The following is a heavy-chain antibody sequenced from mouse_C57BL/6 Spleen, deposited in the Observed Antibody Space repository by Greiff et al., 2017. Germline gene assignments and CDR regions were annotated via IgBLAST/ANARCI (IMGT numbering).Heavy chain of an antibody. CDR3: ATDGAWFAY. J-gene: IGHJ3*01. CDR2: ISYDGSN. CDR1: GYSITSGYY. Sequence: EVQLQESGPGLVKPSQSLSLTCSVTGYSITSGYYWNWIRQFPGNKLEWMGYISYDGSNNYNPSLKNRISITRDTSKNQFFLKLNSVTTEDTATYYCATDGAWFAYWGQGTLVTVSA. D-gene: IGHD2-3*01. V-gene: IGHV3-6*01.